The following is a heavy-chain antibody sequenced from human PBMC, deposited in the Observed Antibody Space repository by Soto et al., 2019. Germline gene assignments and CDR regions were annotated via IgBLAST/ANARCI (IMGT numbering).Heavy chain of an antibody. CDR1: GGSISSGDYY. CDR3: ARVGGSGATTIDY. V-gene: IGHV4-30-4*01. CDR2: IYYSGST. Sequence: QVQLQESGPGLVKPSQTLSLTCTVSGGSISSGDYYWSWIRQPPGKGLEWIGYIYYSGSTYYNPALESRVTISVDTSKNQFSLKRSSVTAADTAVYYCARVGGSGATTIDYWGQGTLVTVSA. J-gene: IGHJ4*02. D-gene: IGHD3-10*01.